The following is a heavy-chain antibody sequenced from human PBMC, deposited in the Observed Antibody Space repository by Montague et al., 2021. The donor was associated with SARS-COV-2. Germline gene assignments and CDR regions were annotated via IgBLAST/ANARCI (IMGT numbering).Heavy chain of an antibody. Sequence: CAISGDSVSGNSAAWNWIRQSPSRGLEWLGRTYYRSKWYYGYAVSVKSRITINPDTSKNQVSLQLDSVTPEDTAVYYCVRGVDSIGWYPRSNWFDAWGQGTLVIVSS. CDR2: TYYRSKWYY. CDR1: GDSVSGNSAA. V-gene: IGHV6-1*01. CDR3: VRGVDSIGWYPRSNWFDA. D-gene: IGHD6-19*01. J-gene: IGHJ5*02.